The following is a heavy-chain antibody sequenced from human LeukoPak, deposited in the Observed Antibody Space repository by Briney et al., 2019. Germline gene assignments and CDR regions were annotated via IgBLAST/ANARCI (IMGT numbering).Heavy chain of an antibody. CDR1: GYTFTTYW. Sequence: GESLKISCMGSGYTFTTYWIAWVRQAPGKGLEWVANIEQDGSEKYYVDSVKGRFTISRDNAKNSLYLQMNSLRAEDTAVYYCARDPSRSIAAAGTGPDNYYYGMDVWGQGTTVTVSS. CDR3: ARDPSRSIAAAGTGPDNYYYGMDV. V-gene: IGHV3-7*01. CDR2: IEQDGSEK. D-gene: IGHD6-13*01. J-gene: IGHJ6*02.